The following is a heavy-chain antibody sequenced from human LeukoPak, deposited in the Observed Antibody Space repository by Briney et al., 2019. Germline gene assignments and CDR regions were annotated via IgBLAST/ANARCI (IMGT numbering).Heavy chain of an antibody. CDR3: ARSGGSYNVYYYGIDV. Sequence: PSETLSLTCTVSGGSISSYYWSWIRQPPGKGLEWIGYIYYSGSTNYNPSLKSRVTISVDTSKNQFSLKLSSVTAADTAVYYCARSGGSYNVYYYGIDVWGQGTTVTVSS. CDR2: IYYSGST. V-gene: IGHV4-59*08. CDR1: GGSISSYY. D-gene: IGHD1-26*01. J-gene: IGHJ6*02.